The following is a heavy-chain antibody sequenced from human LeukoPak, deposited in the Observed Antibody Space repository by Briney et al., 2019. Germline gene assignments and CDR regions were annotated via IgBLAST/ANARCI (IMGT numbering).Heavy chain of an antibody. Sequence: GGSLRLSCAASGFTFNSYAMTWARQAPGKGLEWVSSISATDGSTFYADSLKGRFTISRDNAKNSVYLQMNSLSAEDTAVYYCARQGLYDSSDFWTFQHWGQGTLVTVSS. CDR2: ISATDGST. J-gene: IGHJ1*01. CDR3: ARQGLYDSSDFWTFQH. D-gene: IGHD3/OR15-3a*01. V-gene: IGHV3-23*01. CDR1: GFTFNSYA.